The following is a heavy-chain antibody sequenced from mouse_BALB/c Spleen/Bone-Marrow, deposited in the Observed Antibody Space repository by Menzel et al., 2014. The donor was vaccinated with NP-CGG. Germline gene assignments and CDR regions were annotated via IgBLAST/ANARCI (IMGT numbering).Heavy chain of an antibody. CDR1: GYTFTSYV. V-gene: IGHV1-14*01. D-gene: IGHD2-4*01. CDR2: IYPYNDVT. Sequence: EVQLVESGPELVKPGASVKMSCKASGYTFTSYVLHWVKQTPGQGLEWIGYIYPYNDVTKYNEKFKAKATLTSDKSSSTAYMELSSLTSEDSAVYYCAGEGMSTGDYWGQGTTLTVSS. J-gene: IGHJ2*01. CDR3: AGEGMSTGDY.